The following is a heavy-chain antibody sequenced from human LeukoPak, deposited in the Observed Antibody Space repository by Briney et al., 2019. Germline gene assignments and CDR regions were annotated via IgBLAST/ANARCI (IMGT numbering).Heavy chain of an antibody. D-gene: IGHD1-20*01. CDR1: GYTFTGYY. CDR3: AREDNWNGGAFDI. Sequence: ASVKVSCKASGYTFTGYYMHWVRQAPGQGLEWMGWINPNSGGTNYAQKFQGRVTMTRGTSISTAYMELSRLRSDDTAVYYCAREDNWNGGAFDIWGQGTMVTVSS. CDR2: INPNSGGT. J-gene: IGHJ3*02. V-gene: IGHV1-2*02.